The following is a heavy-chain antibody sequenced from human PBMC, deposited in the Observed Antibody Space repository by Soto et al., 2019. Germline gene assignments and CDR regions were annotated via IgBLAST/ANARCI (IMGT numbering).Heavy chain of an antibody. D-gene: IGHD4-17*01. J-gene: IGHJ6*03. V-gene: IGHV3-23*01. CDR1: GFTFSSYA. CDR3: AKFMPTKYDYGEPYYYYYMDV. Sequence: EVQLLESGGGLVQPGGSLRLSCTASGFTFSSYAMSWVRQAPGKGLEWVSAISGSGGSTYYADSVKGRFTISRDNSKNTLYLQMNSLRAEDTAVYYCAKFMPTKYDYGEPYYYYYMDVWGKGTTVTVSS. CDR2: ISGSGGST.